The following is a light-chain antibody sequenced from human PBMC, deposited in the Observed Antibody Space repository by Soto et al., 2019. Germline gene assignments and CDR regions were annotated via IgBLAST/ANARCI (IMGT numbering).Light chain of an antibody. CDR3: QQYASPPVT. CDR2: DAS. Sequence: EIVLTQSPGTLSLSPGERATLSCRASQTVGRDYLGWYQQKPGQAPRLLIYDASYRATGISDRFSGSGSGTDFTLTILRLEPEDFAVYFFQQYASPPVTFGQVTRVEIK. V-gene: IGKV3-20*01. J-gene: IGKJ1*01. CDR1: QTVGRDY.